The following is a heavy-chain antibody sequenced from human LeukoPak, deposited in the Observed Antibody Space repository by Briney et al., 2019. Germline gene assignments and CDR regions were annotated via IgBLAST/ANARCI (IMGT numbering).Heavy chain of an antibody. CDR1: VYSLTELS. J-gene: IGHJ4*01. Sequence: ASVKVSCKVSVYSLTELSMHWVRQAPGKGLEWMGGFGPEDGETIYAQKFQGRVTMTEDTSTDTAYMELSSLRSEDTAVYYCATSYYYDSSGYSTSFHFDYWGQGTLVTVSS. CDR3: ATSYYYDSSGYSTSFHFDY. CDR2: FGPEDGET. D-gene: IGHD3-22*01. V-gene: IGHV1-24*01.